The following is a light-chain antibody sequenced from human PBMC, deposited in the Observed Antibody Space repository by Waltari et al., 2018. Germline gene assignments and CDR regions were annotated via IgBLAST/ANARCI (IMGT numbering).Light chain of an antibody. Sequence: DIQMTQSPSAMSASVGDRLTITCRASQDISNYLAWFQQKPGKVPKRLIYVASRLQSGVPSRFSGSGFGTEFTLTISSLQPEDFATYYCLQHNSYPLTFGGGTKVEIK. J-gene: IGKJ4*01. V-gene: IGKV1-17*03. CDR1: QDISNY. CDR3: LQHNSYPLT. CDR2: VAS.